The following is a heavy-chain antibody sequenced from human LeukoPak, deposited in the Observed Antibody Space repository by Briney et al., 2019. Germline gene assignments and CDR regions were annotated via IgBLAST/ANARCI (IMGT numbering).Heavy chain of an antibody. V-gene: IGHV3-53*01. J-gene: IGHJ3*02. Sequence: GGSLRLSCAASGFTVSSNYMSWVRQAPGKGLEWVSNIYSGGSTYCADSVKGRFTISRDNSKNTVYLQMNSLRAGDTAVYFCARVRLDRSERNLDAFENWGQGTMVTVSS. D-gene: IGHD1-14*01. CDR1: GFTVSSNY. CDR3: ARVRLDRSERNLDAFEN. CDR2: IYSGGST.